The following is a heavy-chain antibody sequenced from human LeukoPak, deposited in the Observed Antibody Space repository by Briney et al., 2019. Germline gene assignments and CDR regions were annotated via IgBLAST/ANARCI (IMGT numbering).Heavy chain of an antibody. CDR3: AKGGVWAGTRYYYYMDV. J-gene: IGHJ6*03. V-gene: IGHV1-18*01. CDR1: GYTFTSYG. Sequence: ASVKVSCKASGYTFTSYGISWVRQAPGQGLEWMGWISAYNGNTNYAQKLQGRVTMTTDTSTSTAYTELRSLRSEDTAVYYCAKGGVWAGTRYYYYMDVWGKGTTVTVSS. CDR2: ISAYNGNT. D-gene: IGHD6-19*01.